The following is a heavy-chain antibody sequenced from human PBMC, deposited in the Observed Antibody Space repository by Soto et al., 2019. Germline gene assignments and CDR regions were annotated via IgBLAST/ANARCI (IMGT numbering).Heavy chain of an antibody. CDR2: IKQDGSEK. D-gene: IGHD3-10*01. J-gene: IGHJ6*03. CDR1: GFTFSSYW. CDR3: ATGMVLTYYYYYYMDV. Sequence: EVQLVESGGGLVQPGGSLRLSCAASGFTFSSYWMSWVRQAPGKGLEWVANIKQDGSEKYYVDSVKGRFTISGDNAKNSLYLQMNSLRAEDTAVYYCATGMVLTYYYYYYMDVWGKGTTVTVSS. V-gene: IGHV3-7*01.